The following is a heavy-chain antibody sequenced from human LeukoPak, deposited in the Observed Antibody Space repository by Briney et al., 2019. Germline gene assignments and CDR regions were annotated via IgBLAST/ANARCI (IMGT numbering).Heavy chain of an antibody. CDR2: ITGSGDTT. Sequence: PGGSLRLSCEASGCTFSSYAVTWVRQAPGRGLQWVSGITGSGDTTFYADSVKGRFTISRDNSKNTLYLQMHSLRAEDTAVYYCVKDYSTIPAAANPLFNYWGQGALVTVSS. CDR1: GCTFSSYA. CDR3: VKDYSTIPAAANPLFNY. J-gene: IGHJ4*02. D-gene: IGHD6-13*01. V-gene: IGHV3-23*01.